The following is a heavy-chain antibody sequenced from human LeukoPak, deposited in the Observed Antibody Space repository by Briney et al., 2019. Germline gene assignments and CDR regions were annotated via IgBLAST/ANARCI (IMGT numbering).Heavy chain of an antibody. CDR2: INHSGST. V-gene: IGHV4-34*01. CDR1: GGSFSGYY. D-gene: IGHD2-8*01. CDR3: ARGRVF. J-gene: IGHJ4*02. Sequence: SETLSLTCAVYGGSFSGYYWSWIRQPPGKGLEWIGEINHSGSTNYNPSLKSRVTISVDTSKNQFSLKLSSVTAADTAVYYCARGRVFWGQGTLVTVSS.